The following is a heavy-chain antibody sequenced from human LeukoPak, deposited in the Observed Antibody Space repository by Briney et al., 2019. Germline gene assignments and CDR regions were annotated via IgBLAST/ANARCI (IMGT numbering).Heavy chain of an antibody. V-gene: IGHV3-53*01. CDR2: IYSGGST. CDR3: ARYGSGSRATLGH. D-gene: IGHD3-10*01. J-gene: IGHJ4*02. Sequence: GGSLRLSCAASGFTVSSNYMSWVRQAPGKGLEWVSVIYSGGSTYYADTVKGRFSISRDNSKNTLYLQMNSLRAEDTAMYYCARYGSGSRATLGHWGQGTLVTVSS. CDR1: GFTVSSNY.